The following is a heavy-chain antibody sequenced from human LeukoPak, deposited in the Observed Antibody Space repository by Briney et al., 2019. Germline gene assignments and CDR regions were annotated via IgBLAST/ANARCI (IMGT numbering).Heavy chain of an antibody. Sequence: GESLKTSCKGSGYIFPHYWIGWVRQMPGKGLEWMGAIYPGDSDTRYSPSFQGQVIISADKSSSTAYLQWSSLKASDTAMYYCARPSGIVPRYGMDVWGQGTTVTVSS. J-gene: IGHJ6*02. CDR2: IYPGDSDT. CDR3: ARPSGIVPRYGMDV. V-gene: IGHV5-51*01. D-gene: IGHD2-8*01. CDR1: GYIFPHYW.